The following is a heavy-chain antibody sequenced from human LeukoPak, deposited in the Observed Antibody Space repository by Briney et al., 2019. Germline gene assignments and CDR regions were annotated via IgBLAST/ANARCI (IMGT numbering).Heavy chain of an antibody. CDR1: GGSISSYY. Sequence: PETLSLTCTVSGGSISSYYWSWIRQPPGKGLEWIGYIYYSGSTNYNPSLKSRVTISVDTSKNQFSLKLSSVTAADTAVYYCARGGVVGARWGARGYYFDYWGQGTLVTVSS. CDR2: IYYSGST. J-gene: IGHJ4*02. V-gene: IGHV4-59*08. D-gene: IGHD1-26*01. CDR3: ARGGVVGARWGARGYYFDY.